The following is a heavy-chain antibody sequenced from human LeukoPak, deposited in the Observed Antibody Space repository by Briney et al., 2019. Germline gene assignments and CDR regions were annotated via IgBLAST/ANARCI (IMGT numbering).Heavy chain of an antibody. CDR1: GGTFSSYA. V-gene: IGHV1-69*05. J-gene: IGHJ4*02. CDR3: ASSREWLPFDY. CDR2: IIPIFGTA. D-gene: IGHD6-19*01. Sequence: VASVKVSCKASGGTFSSYAISWVRQAPGQGLEWMGGIIPIFGTANYTQKFQGRVTITTDESTSTAYMELSSLRSEDTAVYYCASSREWLPFDYWGQGTLVTVSS.